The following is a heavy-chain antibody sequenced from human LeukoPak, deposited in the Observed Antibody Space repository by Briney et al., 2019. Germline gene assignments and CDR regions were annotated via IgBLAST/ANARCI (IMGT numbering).Heavy chain of an antibody. D-gene: IGHD3-10*01. CDR3: ARGYHYASGTYYPALDY. CDR2: INSGGSGT. Sequence: GASVKVSCKASGYAFTNYYMHWVRQAPGQGLEWMGIINSGGSGTTYAQKFQGRLTLTRDTSSTTIYMELHSLGSEDTAVYYCARGYHYASGTYYPALDYWGQGTLVTVSS. J-gene: IGHJ4*02. V-gene: IGHV1-46*01. CDR1: GYAFTNYY.